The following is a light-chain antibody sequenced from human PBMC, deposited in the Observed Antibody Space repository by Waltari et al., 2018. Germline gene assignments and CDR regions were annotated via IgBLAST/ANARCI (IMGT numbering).Light chain of an antibody. CDR1: QIISGW. V-gene: IGKV1-5*03. Sequence: DIQMTQSPSTLSASVGDRVTITCRASQIISGWLAWYQQQPGKAPKLLIHKASVLESGVPSRFSGSGSGSGIEFTLTISSLQPDDFATYHCQQYINYPWTFGQGTRVEIK. J-gene: IGKJ1*01. CDR2: KAS. CDR3: QQYINYPWT.